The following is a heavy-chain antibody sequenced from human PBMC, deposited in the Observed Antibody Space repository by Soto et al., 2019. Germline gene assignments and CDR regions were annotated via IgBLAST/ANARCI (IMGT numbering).Heavy chain of an antibody. D-gene: IGHD3-22*01. Sequence: QVQLQESGPGLVKPSQTLSLTCTVSGGSISSGGYYWSWIRQHPGKGLEWIGYIYYSGSTYYNPSLKSRVTISGDPSKNQFSLKLGLVTAADTGVYYWGGGRGGGVVVITPDAFDIWGQGTMVTVSS. CDR2: IYYSGST. J-gene: IGHJ3*02. CDR1: GGSISSGGYY. CDR3: GGGRGGGVVVITPDAFDI. V-gene: IGHV4-31*03.